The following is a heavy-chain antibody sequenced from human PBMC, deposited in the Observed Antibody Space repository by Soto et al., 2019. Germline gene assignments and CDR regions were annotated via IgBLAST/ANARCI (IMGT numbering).Heavy chain of an antibody. J-gene: IGHJ6*03. CDR3: ATLRVVVIAIPARNYYYYYMEV. D-gene: IGHD2-21*01. Sequence: GASVKVSCKASGYTFTNYGITWVRQAPGQGLEWMGGFDPEDGETIYAQKFQGRVTMTEDTSTDTAYMELSSLRSEDTAVYYCATLRVVVIAIPARNYYYYYMEVWGKGTTVTVSS. V-gene: IGHV1-24*01. CDR1: GYTFTNYG. CDR2: FDPEDGET.